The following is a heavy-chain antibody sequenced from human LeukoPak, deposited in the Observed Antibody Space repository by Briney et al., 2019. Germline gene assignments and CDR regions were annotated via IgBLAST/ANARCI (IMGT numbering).Heavy chain of an antibody. CDR1: GNSISSGDNY. CDR2: IYTSGST. Sequence: SETLSLTCTVSGNSISSGDNYWSWIRQPAGKGLEWIGRIYTSGSTYYNPSLKSRVTISVDTSKNQFSLKLSSVTAADTAVYYCARVWVQGHVAEYFDYWGQGTLVTVSS. V-gene: IGHV4-61*02. CDR3: ARVWVQGHVAEYFDY. J-gene: IGHJ4*02. D-gene: IGHD3-16*01.